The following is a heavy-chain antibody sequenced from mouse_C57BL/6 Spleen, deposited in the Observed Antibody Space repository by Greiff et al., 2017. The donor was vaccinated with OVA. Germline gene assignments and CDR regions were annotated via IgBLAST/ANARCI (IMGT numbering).Heavy chain of an antibody. CDR3: ARGDYGNPWFAY. Sequence: QVQLQQSGAELARPGASVKMSCKASGYTFTSYTMHWVKQRPGQGLEWIGYINPSSGYTKYNQKFKDKATLTADKSSSTAYMQLSSLTSEDSAVYYCARGDYGNPWFAYWGQGTLVTVSA. D-gene: IGHD2-1*01. J-gene: IGHJ3*01. CDR2: INPSSGYT. CDR1: GYTFTSYT. V-gene: IGHV1-4*01.